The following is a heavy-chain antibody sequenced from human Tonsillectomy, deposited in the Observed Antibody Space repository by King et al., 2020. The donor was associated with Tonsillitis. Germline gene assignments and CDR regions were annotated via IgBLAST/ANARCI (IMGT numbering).Heavy chain of an antibody. CDR3: ARDFGVRGVITH. J-gene: IGHJ4*02. V-gene: IGHV4-34*01. Sequence: VQLQQWGAGLLKPSETLSFTCAVYGGSFSGYYWSWIRQPPGKGLEWIGEINHSGSTNYNPSLKSRVTVSVDTSKNQFSLKLSSVTAADTAVYYCARDFGVRGVITHGGQGTLVTVSS. D-gene: IGHD3-10*01. CDR1: GGSFSGYY. CDR2: INHSGST.